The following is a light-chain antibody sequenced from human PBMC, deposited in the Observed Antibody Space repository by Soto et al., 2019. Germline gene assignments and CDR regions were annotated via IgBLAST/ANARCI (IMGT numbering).Light chain of an antibody. CDR2: DVT. CDR3: CSYTNINTNV. CDR1: STDVGGYNS. J-gene: IGLJ7*01. Sequence: QSALTQPASMSGSPGQSITISCTGSSTDVGGYNSVSWYQQHPGKAPKLMIYDVTNRPSGVSDRFSGSKSGNTASLTISGLQAEDEADYYCCSYTNINTNVFGSGTQLTVL. V-gene: IGLV2-14*03.